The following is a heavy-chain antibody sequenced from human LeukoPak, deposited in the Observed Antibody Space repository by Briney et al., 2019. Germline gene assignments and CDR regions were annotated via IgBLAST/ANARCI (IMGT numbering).Heavy chain of an antibody. J-gene: IGHJ3*02. CDR1: GGSISSYY. CDR3: ARMPITMIVARAFDI. CDR2: IYYSGST. V-gene: IGHV4-59*01. D-gene: IGHD3-22*01. Sequence: SETLSLTCTVSGGSISSYYWSWIRQPPGKGLEWIGYIYYSGSTNYNPSLKSRVTISVDTSKNQFSLKLSSVTVADTAVYYCARMPITMIVARAFDIWGQGTMVTVSS.